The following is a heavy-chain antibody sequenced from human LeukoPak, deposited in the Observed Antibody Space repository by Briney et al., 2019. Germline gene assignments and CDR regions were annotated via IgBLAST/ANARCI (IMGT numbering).Heavy chain of an antibody. J-gene: IGHJ5*02. CDR1: GGSISRGGYY. CDR2: IHHSGST. CDR3: ARDLYYGYVNWFDT. V-gene: IGHV4-31*03. Sequence: SETLSLTCSVSGGSISRGGYYWTWIRQHPGKGLEWIGHIHHSGSTDYNPSLQSRVIISMDTSEDQFSLKLRSVTAADTAVYYCARDLYYGYVNWFDTWGQGNTVTVS. D-gene: IGHD2-2*03.